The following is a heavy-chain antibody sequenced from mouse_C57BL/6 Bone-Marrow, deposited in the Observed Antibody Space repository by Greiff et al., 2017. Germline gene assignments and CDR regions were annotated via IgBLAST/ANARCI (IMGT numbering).Heavy chain of an antibody. CDR2: IDPNSGGT. CDR3: ARRGTVVATPVAY. CDR1: GYTFTSYW. V-gene: IGHV1-72*01. D-gene: IGHD1-1*01. J-gene: IGHJ3*01. Sequence: QVQLKQPGAELVKPGASVKLSCKASGYTFTSYWMHWVKQRPGRGLEWIGRIDPNSGGTKYNEKFKSKATLTVDKPSSTAYMQLSSLTSEDSAVYYCARRGTVVATPVAYWGQGTLVTVSA.